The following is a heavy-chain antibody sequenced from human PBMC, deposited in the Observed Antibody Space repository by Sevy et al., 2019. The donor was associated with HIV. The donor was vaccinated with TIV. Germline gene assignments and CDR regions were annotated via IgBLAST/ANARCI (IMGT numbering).Heavy chain of an antibody. Sequence: ASVKVSCKASGYTFTNYGISWVRQAPGQGLEGMGWISAYKGNKKYAQKLQGRVTITTDTSTSTVDMELRSLRSDDTAVYYCARDQEYSSGWHLDYWGQGTLVTVSS. D-gene: IGHD6-19*01. CDR3: ARDQEYSSGWHLDY. CDR1: GYTFTNYG. CDR2: ISAYKGNK. V-gene: IGHV1-18*01. J-gene: IGHJ4*02.